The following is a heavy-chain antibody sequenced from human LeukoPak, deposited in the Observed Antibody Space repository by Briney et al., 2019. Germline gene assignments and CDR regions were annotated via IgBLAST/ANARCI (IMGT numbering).Heavy chain of an antibody. CDR1: GGSFSGYY. CDR2: INHSGST. CDR3: ASTTDIIAARSYYFDY. D-gene: IGHD6-6*01. V-gene: IGHV4-34*01. J-gene: IGHJ4*02. Sequence: PSETLSLTCAVYGGSFSGYYWSWIRQPPGKGLEWIGEINHSGSTNYNPSLKSRVTISVDTSKNQFSLKLSSVTAADTAVYYCASTTDIIAARSYYFDYWGQGTLVTVSS.